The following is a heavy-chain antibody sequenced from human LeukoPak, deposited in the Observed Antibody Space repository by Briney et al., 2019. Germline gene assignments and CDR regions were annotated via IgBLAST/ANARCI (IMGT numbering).Heavy chain of an antibody. CDR1: GGSISSSSYY. V-gene: IGHV4-39*07. Sequence: SETLSLTCTVSGGSISSSSYYWGWIRQPPGKGLEWIGSIYYSGTTHYNPSLESRVTISVDTSKNQFSLKLASVSAADTAIYYCAKGAGGFSYYNWFDPWGQGTLVTVSS. J-gene: IGHJ5*02. D-gene: IGHD5-18*01. CDR2: IYYSGTT. CDR3: AKGAGGFSYYNWFDP.